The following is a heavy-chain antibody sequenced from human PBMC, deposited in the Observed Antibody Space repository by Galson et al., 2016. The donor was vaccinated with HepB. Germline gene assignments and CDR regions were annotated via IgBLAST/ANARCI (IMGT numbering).Heavy chain of an antibody. D-gene: IGHD2-2*01. CDR2: INPNSGGT. Sequence: SVKVSCKASGYTFTDYYLHWVRQAPGQGLKWMGWINPNSGGTKYVQNFQGRVTMTRDTSISTAYMELSRLRSDDTAVYYCARGPRSTWSYYFDYWGQGTLVTVSS. V-gene: IGHV1-2*02. CDR1: GYTFTDYY. CDR3: ARGPRSTWSYYFDY. J-gene: IGHJ4*02.